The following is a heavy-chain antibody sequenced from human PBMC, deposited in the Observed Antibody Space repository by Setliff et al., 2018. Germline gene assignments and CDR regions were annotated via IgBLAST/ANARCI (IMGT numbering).Heavy chain of an antibody. J-gene: IGHJ6*02. Sequence: LRLSCAASGFTFSSYAMSWVRQAPGKGLEWVSAISGSGGSTYYADFVKGRFTISRDNSKNTLYLQMNSLRAEDTAVYYCAKRGGCGGSCYYVWSDYGMDVWGQGTTVTVSS. CDR3: AKRGGCGGSCYYVWSDYGMDV. CDR2: ISGSGGST. CDR1: GFTFSSYA. D-gene: IGHD2-15*01. V-gene: IGHV3-23*01.